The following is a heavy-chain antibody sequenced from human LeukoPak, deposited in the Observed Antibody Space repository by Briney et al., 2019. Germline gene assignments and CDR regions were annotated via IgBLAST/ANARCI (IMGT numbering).Heavy chain of an antibody. V-gene: IGHV3-30*04. CDR3: VAQPTADSSGYYYFDY. CDR1: GFTFSSYA. J-gene: IGHJ4*02. CDR2: ISYDGSNK. D-gene: IGHD3-22*01. Sequence: GASLRLSCAASGFTFSSYAMHWVRQAPGKGLEWVAVISYDGSNKYYADSVKGRFTISRDNSKNTLYLQMNSLRAEDTAVYYCVAQPTADSSGYYYFDYWGQGTLVTVSS.